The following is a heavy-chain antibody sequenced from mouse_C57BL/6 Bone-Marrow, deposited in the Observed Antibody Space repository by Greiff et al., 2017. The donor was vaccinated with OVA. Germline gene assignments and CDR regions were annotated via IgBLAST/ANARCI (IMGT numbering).Heavy chain of an antibody. D-gene: IGHD1-1*01. J-gene: IGHJ4*01. Sequence: EVKVIESGGGLVQPGGSLKLSCAASGIDFSRYWMSWVRRAPGKGLEWIGEINPDSSTINYAPSLKDKFIISRDNAKNTLYLQMSKVRSEDTALYYCARPAYYGSSPYYAMDYWGQGTSVTVSS. CDR1: GIDFSRYW. CDR3: ARPAYYGSSPYYAMDY. CDR2: INPDSSTI. V-gene: IGHV4-1*01.